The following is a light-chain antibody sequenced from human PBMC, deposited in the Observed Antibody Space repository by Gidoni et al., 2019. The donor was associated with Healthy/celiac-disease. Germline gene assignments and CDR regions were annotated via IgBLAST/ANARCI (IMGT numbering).Light chain of an antibody. CDR1: SSNIGSNY. CDR3: AAWDASLSGVV. Sequence: QSVLTQPPSASGTPGQRVTISCSGSSSNIGSNYVYWYQQLPGTAPKLLIYRNNPRPSGVPDRFSGSKSGTSASLAISGLRSEDEADYYCAAWDASLSGVVFGGGTKLTVL. J-gene: IGLJ2*01. CDR2: RNN. V-gene: IGLV1-47*01.